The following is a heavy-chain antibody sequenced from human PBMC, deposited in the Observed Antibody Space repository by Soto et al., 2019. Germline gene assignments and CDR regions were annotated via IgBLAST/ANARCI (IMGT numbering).Heavy chain of an antibody. V-gene: IGHV4-59*01. CDR2: LYYTGST. Sequence: PSETLSLTCTVSGGSISSYYWSWIRQPPGKRLEWIGYLYYTGSTNYNPSLKSRVTLSVDTSKNQFSLKLRSVTAADTAVYYCARGRGVGAAEDYFDYWGQGTLVTVSS. J-gene: IGHJ4*02. D-gene: IGHD1-26*01. CDR1: GGSISSYY. CDR3: ARGRGVGAAEDYFDY.